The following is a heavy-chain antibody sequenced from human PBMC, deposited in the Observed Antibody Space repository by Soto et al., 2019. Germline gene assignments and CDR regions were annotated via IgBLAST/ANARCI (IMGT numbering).Heavy chain of an antibody. V-gene: IGHV4-39*01. CDR1: GGSISSSSYY. D-gene: IGHD2-15*01. J-gene: IGHJ3*02. CDR2: IYYSGST. Sequence: PSETLSLTCTVSGGSISSSSYYWGWIRQPPGKGLEWIGSIYYSGSTYYNPSLKSRVTISVDTSKNQFSLKLSSVTAADTAVYYCARHERFRVYCGGGSCYSKALDIWGQGTMVTVSS. CDR3: ARHERFRVYCGGGSCYSKALDI.